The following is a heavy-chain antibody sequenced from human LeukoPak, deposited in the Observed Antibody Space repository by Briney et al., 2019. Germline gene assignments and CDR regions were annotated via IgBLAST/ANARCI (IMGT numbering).Heavy chain of an antibody. CDR1: GFTFRSYD. D-gene: IGHD6-6*01. J-gene: IGHJ4*02. CDR2: ISGSGGNT. CDR3: TKAGYRGSSVHYLDY. Sequence: PGGSLRLFCAFWGFTFRSYDVRCVPQAPGKGLEWLSAISGSGGNTYYADSVKGRFTISRDNSQNTLSLQMNSLRAEDTAVYFCTKAGYRGSSVHYLDYWGQGTLVTVSS. V-gene: IGHV3-23*01.